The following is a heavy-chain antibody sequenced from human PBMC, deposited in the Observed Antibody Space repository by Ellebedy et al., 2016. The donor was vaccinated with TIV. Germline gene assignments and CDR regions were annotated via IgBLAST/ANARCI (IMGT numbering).Heavy chain of an antibody. CDR2: ISSSGSTI. CDR3: AKDDYYDSSGYFDY. J-gene: IGHJ4*02. V-gene: IGHV3-48*01. Sequence: GESLKISCAASGFTFSTYSMNWVRQAPGKGLEWVSYISSSGSTIYYADSVKGRFTISRDNSKNTLYLQMNSLRAEDTAVYYCAKDDYYDSSGYFDYWGQGTLVTVSS. CDR1: GFTFSTYS. D-gene: IGHD3-22*01.